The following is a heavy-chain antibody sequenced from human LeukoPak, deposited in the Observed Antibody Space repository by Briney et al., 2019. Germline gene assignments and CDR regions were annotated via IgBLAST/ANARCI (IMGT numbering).Heavy chain of an antibody. J-gene: IGHJ4*02. Sequence: GGSLGLSCAASGFTVSSTCMSWVRQAPGKGLEWVSVICSAGSTYYAGSVKGRFTISRDNSNNTLFLQMDTLRAEDTAVYYCARETDLSSGWSSQGFDYWGQGTLVTVSS. CDR2: ICSAGST. V-gene: IGHV3-66*01. CDR3: ARETDLSSGWSSQGFDY. D-gene: IGHD6-13*01. CDR1: GFTVSSTC.